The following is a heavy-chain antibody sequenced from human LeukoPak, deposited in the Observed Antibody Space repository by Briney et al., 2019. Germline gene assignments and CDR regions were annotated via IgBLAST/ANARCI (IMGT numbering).Heavy chain of an antibody. CDR3: ARGDLDY. D-gene: IGHD2-21*01. V-gene: IGHV3-74*01. J-gene: IGHJ4*02. CDR1: GFTFSSYW. Sequence: GGSLRLSCAASGFTFSSYWMHWVRQAPGKGLVWVSRINNDGSRTNHADSVKGRFTISRDNAKNTLYLQMNSLRVEETAVYYCARGDLDYWGQGTLVTVSS. CDR2: INNDGSRT.